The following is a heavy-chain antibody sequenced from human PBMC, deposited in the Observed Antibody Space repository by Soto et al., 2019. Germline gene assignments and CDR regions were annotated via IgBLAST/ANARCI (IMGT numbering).Heavy chain of an antibody. D-gene: IGHD3-22*01. V-gene: IGHV4-34*01. CDR3: ARIYPYDSSGYSDAFDI. CDR1: GGSFSGYY. J-gene: IGHJ3*02. Sequence: SETLSLTCAVYGGSFSGYYWSWIRQPPGKGLEWIGEINYSGSTNYNPSLKSRVTISVDTSKNQFSLKLSSVTAADTAVYYCARIYPYDSSGYSDAFDIWGQGTMVTVSS. CDR2: INYSGST.